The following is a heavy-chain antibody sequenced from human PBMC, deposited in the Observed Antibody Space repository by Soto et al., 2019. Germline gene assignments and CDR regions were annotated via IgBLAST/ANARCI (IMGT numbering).Heavy chain of an antibody. V-gene: IGHV4-39*01. D-gene: IGHD4-4*01. CDR3: ARRPYSNYDYYFDY. Sequence: KPSETLSLTCTVSGGSISSSSYYWGWIRQPPGKGLEWIGSIYYSGSTYYNPSLKSRVTISVDTSKNQFSLKLSSVTAADTAVYYCARRPYSNYDYYFDYWGQGTLVTVSS. CDR1: GGSISSSSYY. J-gene: IGHJ4*02. CDR2: IYYSGST.